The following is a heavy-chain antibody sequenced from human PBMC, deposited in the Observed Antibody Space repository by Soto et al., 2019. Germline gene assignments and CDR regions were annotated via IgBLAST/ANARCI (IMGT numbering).Heavy chain of an antibody. CDR3: AKVYPPTWEPRYYFDY. Sequence: EVQLLESGGGLVQPGGSLRLSCAASGFTFSSYAMSWVRQAPGKGLEWVSAISGSGGSTYYADSVKGRFTISRDNSKNTLYLQMNSLRAEDTAVYYCAKVYPPTWEPRYYFDYWGQGTLVTVSS. J-gene: IGHJ4*02. D-gene: IGHD1-26*01. CDR1: GFTFSSYA. V-gene: IGHV3-23*01. CDR2: ISGSGGST.